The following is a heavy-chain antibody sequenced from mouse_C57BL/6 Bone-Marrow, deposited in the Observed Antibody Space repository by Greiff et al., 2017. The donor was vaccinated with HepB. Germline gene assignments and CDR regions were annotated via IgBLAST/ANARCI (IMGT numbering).Heavy chain of an antibody. J-gene: IGHJ3*01. CDR1: GYTFTSYW. CDR2: IYPGSGST. CDR3: ARWAHYY. Sequence: QVQLKQSGAELVRPGASVKMSCKASGYTFTSYWITWVKQRPGQGLEWIGDIYPGSGSTNYNEKFKSKATLTVDTSSSTAYMQLSSLTSEDSAVYYCARWAHYYWGQGTLVTVSA. V-gene: IGHV1-55*01.